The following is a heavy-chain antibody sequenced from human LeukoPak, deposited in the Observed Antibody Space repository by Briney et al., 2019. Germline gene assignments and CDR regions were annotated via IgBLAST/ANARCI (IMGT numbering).Heavy chain of an antibody. J-gene: IGHJ4*02. CDR3: ARAGYYYGSGSYYYFDY. CDR2: ISAYNGNT. V-gene: IGHV1-18*01. CDR1: GYTFTSYG. D-gene: IGHD3-10*01. Sequence: ASVKVSCKASGYTFTSYGISWVRQAPGQGLEWMGWISAYNGNTNYAQKLQGRVTMTTDTSTSTAYMELRSLRSDDTAVYYCARAGYYYGSGSYYYFDYWGQGTLVTVSS.